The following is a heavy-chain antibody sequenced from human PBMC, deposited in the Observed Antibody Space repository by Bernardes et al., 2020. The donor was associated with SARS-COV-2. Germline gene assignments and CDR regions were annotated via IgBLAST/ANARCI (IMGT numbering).Heavy chain of an antibody. CDR1: GFTFSSYA. V-gene: IGHV3-23*01. CDR3: AKFLAGSSPHRTGAVTYFDQ. J-gene: IGHJ4*02. D-gene: IGHD1-26*01. Sequence: GGSLRLSCAASGFTFSSYAMSWVRQAPGKGPEWVSSISGSVGTTFYADSVKGRFTISRDNSKNTVFLQMSSLRAEDTAVYYCAKFLAGSSPHRTGAVTYFDQWGQGTLVTVSS. CDR2: ISGSVGTT.